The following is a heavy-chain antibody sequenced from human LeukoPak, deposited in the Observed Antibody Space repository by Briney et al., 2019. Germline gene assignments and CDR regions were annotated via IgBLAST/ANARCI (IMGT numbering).Heavy chain of an antibody. V-gene: IGHV1-18*01. CDR2: ISAYNGNT. CDR3: ARDGCPYCGGEIADY. J-gene: IGHJ4*02. CDR1: GYTFTCYG. D-gene: IGHD2-21*01. Sequence: GASVKVSCKASGYTFTCYGISWVRQAPGQGLEWMGWISAYNGNTNYAQKLQGRVTMTTDTSTSTAYMELRSLRSDDTAVYYCARDGCPYCGGEIADYWGQGTLVTVSS.